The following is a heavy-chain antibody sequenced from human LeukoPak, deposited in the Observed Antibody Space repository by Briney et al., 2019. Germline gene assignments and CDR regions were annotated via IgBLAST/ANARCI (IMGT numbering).Heavy chain of an antibody. CDR3: AKDSYSSSWYYFDY. Sequence: GGSLRLSCSASGFTFGSFAMHWVRQAPGKGLEYVSAITGNGVGTYYADSVKGRFTISRDNSKNTLYLQMSSLRTEDTAAYYCAKDSYSSSWYYFDYWGQGTLVTVSS. CDR1: GFTFGSFA. J-gene: IGHJ4*02. D-gene: IGHD6-13*01. V-gene: IGHV3-64D*06. CDR2: ITGNGVGT.